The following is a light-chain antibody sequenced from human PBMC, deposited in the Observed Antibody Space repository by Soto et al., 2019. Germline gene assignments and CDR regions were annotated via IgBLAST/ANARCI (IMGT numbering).Light chain of an antibody. CDR2: GAS. V-gene: IGKV1-39*01. CDR3: QQSYSTLYT. Sequence: QLTQSPSSLSASVGDRVTITCRASQDVSRYLAWYQQKAGKAPKLLIYGASTLQSGVPSRFSGFGSGTEFTLTISSLQPEDFATYYCQQSYSTLYTFGQGTKLEIK. J-gene: IGKJ2*01. CDR1: QDVSRY.